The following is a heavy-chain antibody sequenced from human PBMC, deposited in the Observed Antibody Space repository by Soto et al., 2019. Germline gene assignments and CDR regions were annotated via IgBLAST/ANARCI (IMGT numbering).Heavy chain of an antibody. Sequence: SSETLSLICAVSGASISVIYYYWARIQQSLGNGPECIGSVFYPAFPSYNPSLESLVSVSVVTSKSQLSLKMSAVAAANTAVYYSATSQKGYNWNYFDHWGHGALVTVSS. J-gene: IGHJ4*01. D-gene: IGHD1-20*01. V-gene: IGHV4-39*01. CDR1: GASISVIYYY. CDR2: VFYPAFP. CDR3: ATSQKGYNWNYFDH.